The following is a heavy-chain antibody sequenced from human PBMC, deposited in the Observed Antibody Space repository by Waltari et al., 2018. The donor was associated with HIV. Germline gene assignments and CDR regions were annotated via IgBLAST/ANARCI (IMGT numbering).Heavy chain of an antibody. Sequence: EVQLVESGGGLVQPEGSLRLPCSASGFTFSPYSMHWVRQAPGKGLEYVSAISNNGHSTYYADSVKGRFTIARDNSKNTLNLQMSSLRAEDTAVYYCVKEGGYCSGGRCYYYGMDVWGQETTVTVSS. CDR2: ISNNGHST. CDR1: GFTFSPYS. D-gene: IGHD2-15*01. V-gene: IGHV3-64D*06. CDR3: VKEGGYCSGGRCYYYGMDV. J-gene: IGHJ6*02.